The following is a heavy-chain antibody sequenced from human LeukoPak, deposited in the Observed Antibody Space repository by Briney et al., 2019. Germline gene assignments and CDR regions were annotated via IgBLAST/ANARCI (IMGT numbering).Heavy chain of an antibody. J-gene: IGHJ4*02. CDR3: AKRGPGAVAGSYDF. Sequence: GGSLRLSCAASGFTFSSYGMHWVRQAPGKGLEWVAVIWYDGSNKYYAYSVKGGFTISRDNSDNTVYLQMNSLSGEDTAVYYCAKRGPGAVAGSYDFWGQGTLVTVSS. CDR2: IWYDGSNK. CDR1: GFTFSSYG. D-gene: IGHD6-19*01. V-gene: IGHV3-33*06.